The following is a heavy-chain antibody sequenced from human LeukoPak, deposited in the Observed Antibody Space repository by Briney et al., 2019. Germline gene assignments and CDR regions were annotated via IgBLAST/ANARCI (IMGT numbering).Heavy chain of an antibody. D-gene: IGHD1-26*01. CDR1: GFTFSTYG. CDR3: AKDRLGAMMYFDF. J-gene: IGHJ4*02. Sequence: GALRLSCEASGFTFSTYGMSWVRQAPGKGLEWDSAISGSGGSTYYADSVKGRVTISRDNSKNTLYLQVNSLRVEDTAVYYCAKDRLGAMMYFDFWGQGTLVTVSS. CDR2: ISGSGGST. V-gene: IGHV3-23*01.